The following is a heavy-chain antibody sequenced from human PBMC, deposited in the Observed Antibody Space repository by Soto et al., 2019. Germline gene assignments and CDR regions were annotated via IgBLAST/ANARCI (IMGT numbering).Heavy chain of an antibody. CDR2: IYSGDNT. J-gene: IGHJ3*02. D-gene: IGHD3-10*01. CDR3: ARDGEAFDI. CDR1: GFTVSSNY. Sequence: EVQLVESGGGLIQPGGSLRLSCAASGFTVSSNYMSWVRQAPGKGLEWVSIIYSGDNTYYADCVQGRFTISRDNSKNTLYLQMNSLRAEDTAVYYCARDGEAFDIWGQGTMVTVSS. V-gene: IGHV3-53*01.